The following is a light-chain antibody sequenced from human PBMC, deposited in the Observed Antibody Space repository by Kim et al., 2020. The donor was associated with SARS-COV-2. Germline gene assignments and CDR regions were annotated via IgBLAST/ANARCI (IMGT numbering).Light chain of an antibody. Sequence: APTGATVTITCRASQAISNSLAWYQQEPGKAPNLLIYAASTLQSGVPSRFSGSGSGTDFTLTISWMQSEDFATYYCRQYYTYPITFGQGTRLEIK. J-gene: IGKJ5*01. CDR3: RQYYTYPIT. CDR1: QAISNS. CDR2: AAS. V-gene: IGKV1-8*01.